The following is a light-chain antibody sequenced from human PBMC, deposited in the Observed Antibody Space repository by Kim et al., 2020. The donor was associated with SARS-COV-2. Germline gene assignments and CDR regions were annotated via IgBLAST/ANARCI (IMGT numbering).Light chain of an antibody. CDR1: SSNIGGGYD. CDR3: QSYDSSLSALYV. V-gene: IGLV1-40*01. J-gene: IGLJ1*01. CDR2: DNI. Sequence: VTITCTGSSSNIGGGYDVHWYQQLPGTAPKLLIYDNIHRPSGVPDRFSGSKSGTSASLAITGLQAEDEADYYCQSYDSSLSALYVFGTGTKVTVL.